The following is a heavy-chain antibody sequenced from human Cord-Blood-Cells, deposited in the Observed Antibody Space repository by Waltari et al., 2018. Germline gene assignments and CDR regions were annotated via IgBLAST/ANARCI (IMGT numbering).Heavy chain of an antibody. V-gene: IGHV4-39*01. CDR2: IYYSGST. J-gene: IGHJ3*02. CDR1: GGSISSSSSY. Sequence: QLQLQESGPGLVKPSETLSLTCTVPGGSISSSSSYWGWIRQPPGKGLEWIGSIYYSGSTYYNPSLKSRVTISVDTSKNQFSLKLSSVTAADTAVYYCARQVYSSSAGAFDIWGQGTMVTVSS. D-gene: IGHD6-6*01. CDR3: ARQVYSSSAGAFDI.